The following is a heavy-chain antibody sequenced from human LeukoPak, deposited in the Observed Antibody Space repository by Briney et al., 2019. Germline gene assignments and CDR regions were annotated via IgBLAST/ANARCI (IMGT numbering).Heavy chain of an antibody. D-gene: IGHD3-22*01. J-gene: IGHJ3*02. Sequence: WVRQPPGKGLEWIGSIYYSGSTYYNPSLKSRVTISVDTSKNQFSLKLSSVTAADTAVYYCARHESGYYYYNAFDIWGQGTMVTVSS. CDR2: IYYSGST. V-gene: IGHV4-39*01. CDR3: ARHESGYYYYNAFDI.